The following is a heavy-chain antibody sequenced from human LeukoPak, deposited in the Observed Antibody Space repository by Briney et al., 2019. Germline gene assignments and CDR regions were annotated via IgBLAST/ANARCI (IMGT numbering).Heavy chain of an antibody. V-gene: IGHV1-18*04. D-gene: IGHD3-10*01. J-gene: IGHJ4*02. Sequence: ASVKVSCKASGYTFTGYYMHWVRQAPGQGLEWMGWISAYNGNTNYAQKLQGRVTMTTDTSTSTAYMELRSLRSDDTAVYYCARGGYYYGSGRREFDYWGQGTLDTVSS. CDR3: ARGGYYYGSGRREFDY. CDR1: GYTFTGYY. CDR2: ISAYNGNT.